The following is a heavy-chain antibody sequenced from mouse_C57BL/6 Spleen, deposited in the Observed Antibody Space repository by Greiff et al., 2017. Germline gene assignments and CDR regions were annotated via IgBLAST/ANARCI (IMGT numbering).Heavy chain of an antibody. D-gene: IGHD2-1*01. CDR1: GYTFTSYG. CDR2: IYPRSGNT. V-gene: IGHV1-81*01. Sequence: QVQLQQSGAELARPGASVKLSCKASGYTFTSYGISWVKQRTGQGLEWIGEIYPRSGNTYYNEKFKGKATLTADKSSSTAYMELRSLTSEDSAVYFCARFGNYGGGPMDYWGQGTSVTVSS. CDR3: ARFGNYGGGPMDY. J-gene: IGHJ4*01.